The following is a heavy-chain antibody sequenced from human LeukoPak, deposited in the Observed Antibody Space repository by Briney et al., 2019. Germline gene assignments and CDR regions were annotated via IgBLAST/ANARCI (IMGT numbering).Heavy chain of an antibody. CDR3: ARDRASAYYYYYYYYMDV. Sequence: GASVKVSCKASGGTFSSYAISWVRQAPGQGLEWMGIINPSGGSTSYAQKFQGRVTMTRDMSTSTVYMELSSLRSEDTAVYYCARDRASAYYYYYYYYMDVWGKGTTVTVSS. CDR2: INPSGGST. CDR1: GGTFSSYA. D-gene: IGHD1-26*01. J-gene: IGHJ6*03. V-gene: IGHV1-46*01.